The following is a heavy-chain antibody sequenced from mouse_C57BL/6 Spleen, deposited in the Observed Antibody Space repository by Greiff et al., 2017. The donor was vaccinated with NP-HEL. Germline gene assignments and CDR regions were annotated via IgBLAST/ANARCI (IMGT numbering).Heavy chain of an antibody. Sequence: VQLQQSGPELVKPGASVKISCKASGYAFSSSWMNWVKQRPGKGLEWIGRIYPGDGDTNYNGKFKGKATLTADKSSSTAYMQLSSLTSEDSAVYFCASPSITTVVVNWYFDVWGTGTTVTVSS. CDR2: IYPGDGDT. CDR1: GYAFSSSW. D-gene: IGHD1-1*01. J-gene: IGHJ1*03. CDR3: ASPSITTVVVNWYFDV. V-gene: IGHV1-82*01.